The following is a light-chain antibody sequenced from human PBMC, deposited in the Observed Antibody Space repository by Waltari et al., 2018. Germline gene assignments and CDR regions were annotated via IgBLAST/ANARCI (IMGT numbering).Light chain of an antibody. J-gene: IGLJ1*01. CDR2: GKN. V-gene: IGLV3-19*01. Sequence: SSELTQDPAVYVAVGQTVRITCQGDSLRFHDANRYRQKPGQAPLLVMYGKNNRPSGIPDRFSGSYSGDTASLTITGAQAEDEADYYCNSRDSNGNPFVFGPATKVTVL. CDR3: NSRDSNGNPFV. CDR1: SLRFHD.